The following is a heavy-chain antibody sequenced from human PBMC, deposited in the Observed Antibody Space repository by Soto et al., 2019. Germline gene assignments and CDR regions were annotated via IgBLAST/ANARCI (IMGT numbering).Heavy chain of an antibody. CDR2: ISGADGST. CDR1: GFTFSSYA. Sequence: EVQLLESGGGLVQPGGSLRLSCAASGFTFSSYALSWVRQAPGKGLEWVSTISGADGSTYYADSVKGRFTISRDNSKNTLYLQMTSLRAEDTAVFYCAKVRSRYSSNAVDVWGQGTTVTVSS. D-gene: IGHD6-13*01. J-gene: IGHJ6*02. V-gene: IGHV3-23*01. CDR3: AKVRSRYSSNAVDV.